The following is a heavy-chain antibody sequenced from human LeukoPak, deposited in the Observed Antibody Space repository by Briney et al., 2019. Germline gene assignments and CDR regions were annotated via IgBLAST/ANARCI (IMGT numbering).Heavy chain of an antibody. V-gene: IGHV3-7*01. D-gene: IGHD2-15*01. CDR2: IKQDGSEK. CDR3: ARELQPDY. Sequence: GGSLRLSCAASGFTFSSYAMSWVRQAPGKGLEWVANIKQDGSEKYYVDSVKGRFTISRDNAKNSLYLQMNSLRAEDTAVYYCARELQPDYWGQGTLVTVSS. CDR1: GFTFSSYA. J-gene: IGHJ4*02.